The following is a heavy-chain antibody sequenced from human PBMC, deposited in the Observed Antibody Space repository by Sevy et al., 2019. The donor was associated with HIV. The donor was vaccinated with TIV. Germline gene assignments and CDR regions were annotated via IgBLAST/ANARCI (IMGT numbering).Heavy chain of an antibody. CDR1: GFAVSNNY. Sequence: GGSLRLSCAASGFAVSNNYSSWVRQAPGKGLEWVSAIYSGGNTYYADSVNGRFTISRDNSKNTVFLQMNSLRGEDTAVYYCARETVSGYNLWGQGTLVTVSS. D-gene: IGHD5-12*01. J-gene: IGHJ4*02. CDR3: ARETVSGYNL. V-gene: IGHV3-53*01. CDR2: IYSGGNT.